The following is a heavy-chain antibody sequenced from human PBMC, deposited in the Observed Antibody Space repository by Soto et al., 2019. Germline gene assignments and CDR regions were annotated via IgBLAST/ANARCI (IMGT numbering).Heavy chain of an antibody. CDR3: ARDRMAIFGVVYDY. D-gene: IGHD3-3*01. J-gene: IGHJ4*02. CDR1: GYTFTSYG. V-gene: IGHV1-18*01. CDR2: ISAYNGNT. Sequence: ASVKVSCKASGYTFTSYGISWVRQAPGQGLERMGWISAYNGNTNYAQKLQGRVTMTTDTSTSTAYMELRSLRSDDTAVYYCARDRMAIFGVVYDYWGQGTLVTVSS.